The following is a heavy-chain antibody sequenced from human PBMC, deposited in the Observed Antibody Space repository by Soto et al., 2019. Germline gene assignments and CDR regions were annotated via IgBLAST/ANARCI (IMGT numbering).Heavy chain of an antibody. Sequence: SETLSLTCAVYGGSFSGHYWSWIRQPPGKGLEWIGEINHSGSTNYNPSLKSRVTISVDTSKNQFSLKLSSVTAADTAVYYCARAGSNYNWFDPWGQGTLVTVSS. CDR3: ARAGSNYNWFDP. CDR2: INHSGST. V-gene: IGHV4-34*01. J-gene: IGHJ5*02. CDR1: GGSFSGHY. D-gene: IGHD6-13*01.